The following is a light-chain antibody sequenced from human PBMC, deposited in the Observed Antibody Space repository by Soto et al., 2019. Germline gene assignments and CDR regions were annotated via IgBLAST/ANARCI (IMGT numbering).Light chain of an antibody. Sequence: QSALTQPASVSGSPGQSITISCTGTSSDAGGYNYVSWYQQHPGKAPKFMNYDVSNRPSGVSNRFSGSKSGKTASLTFSVLQAEDEVDYYCSSYTPSTTRQIFFETGTKVTVL. CDR2: DVS. J-gene: IGLJ1*01. CDR1: SSDAGGYNY. CDR3: SSYTPSTTRQIF. V-gene: IGLV2-14*01.